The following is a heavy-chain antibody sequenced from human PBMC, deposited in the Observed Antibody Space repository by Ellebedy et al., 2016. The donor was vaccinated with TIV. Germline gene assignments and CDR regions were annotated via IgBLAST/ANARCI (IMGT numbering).Heavy chain of an antibody. CDR1: SGSVSGDHW. J-gene: IGHJ4*02. CDR2: IFHTGPT. Sequence: MPSETLSLTCAVSSGSVSGDHWWSWVRQTPGKGLEWIGEIFHTGPTDYNPSLKSRVTISVDKSKNHLSLRLISVTAADTALYFCARTSGDYRYVGGYYFDSWGQGTLLTVSS. D-gene: IGHD4-11*01. CDR3: ARTSGDYRYVGGYYFDS. V-gene: IGHV4-4*02.